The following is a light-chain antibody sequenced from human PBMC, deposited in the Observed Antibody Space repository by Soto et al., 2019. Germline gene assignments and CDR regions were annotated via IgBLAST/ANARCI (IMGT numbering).Light chain of an antibody. V-gene: IGKV3-20*01. Sequence: EIVLTQSPGTLSFSPGERATLSCRSRQSVSSSYLAWYQQKPGQAPRLLIYGASSRATGIPDRFSGSGSGTDFTLTIRRLEPEDFAVYYCQQYGSSYPWTFGQGTKVDIK. CDR2: GAS. CDR1: QSVSSSY. J-gene: IGKJ1*01. CDR3: QQYGSSYPWT.